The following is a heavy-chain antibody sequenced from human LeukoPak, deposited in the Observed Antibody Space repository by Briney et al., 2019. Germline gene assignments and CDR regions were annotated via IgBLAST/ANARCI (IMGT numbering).Heavy chain of an antibody. CDR3: AKDAQRGFGYSNSLEH. Sequence: GGSLRLSCEASGFTFSHFGMHWVRQAPGKGLEWVAVIWSDATNEYYADSVKGRFTISRDNFKRTVSLEMNSLRAEDTAVYYCAKDAQRGFGYSNSLEHCGQGSLVIVSS. J-gene: IGHJ5*02. V-gene: IGHV3-33*06. D-gene: IGHD4-11*01. CDR2: IWSDATNE. CDR1: GFTFSHFG.